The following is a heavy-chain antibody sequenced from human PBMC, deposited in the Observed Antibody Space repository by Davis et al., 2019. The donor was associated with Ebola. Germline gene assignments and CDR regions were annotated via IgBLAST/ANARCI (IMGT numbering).Heavy chain of an antibody. CDR3: AGSTTTDDFWSGPMGY. Sequence: ASVKVSCKASGNIFTNYDINWVRQATGQGLEWLGWMNPKSGSTGFAPKFQGRVSMTRDTSTNTAYMELSSLRSDDTAVYYCAGSTTTDDFWSGPMGYWGQGTLVSVSS. D-gene: IGHD3-3*01. J-gene: IGHJ4*02. CDR1: GNIFTNYD. CDR2: MNPKSGST. V-gene: IGHV1-8*02.